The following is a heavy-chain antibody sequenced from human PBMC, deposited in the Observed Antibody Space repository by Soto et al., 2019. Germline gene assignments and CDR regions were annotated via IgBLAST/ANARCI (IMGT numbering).Heavy chain of an antibody. V-gene: IGHV1-69*08. CDR3: AGDSTSPQMAYYGMDV. J-gene: IGHJ6*02. CDR2: IIPILGIA. CDR1: GGTFSSYT. Sequence: QVQLVQSGAEVKKPGSSVKVSCKASGGTFSSYTISWVRQAPGQGLEWMGRIIPILGIANYAQKFQGRVTITADKSTSTAYMELSSLRSEATAVYYCAGDSTSPQMAYYGMDVWGQGTTVTVSS.